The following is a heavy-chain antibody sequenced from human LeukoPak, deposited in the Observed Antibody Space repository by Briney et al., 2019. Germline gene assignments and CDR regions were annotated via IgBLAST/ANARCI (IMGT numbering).Heavy chain of an antibody. Sequence: ASVKVSCKASGGTFSSYAISWVRQAPGQGLEWMGGIIPIFGTANYAQKFQGRVTITADESTSTAYMELSSLRSEDTAVYYCARVESHDSSGYYGDYYYMDVWGKGTTVTISS. J-gene: IGHJ6*03. CDR2: IIPIFGTA. CDR1: GGTFSSYA. D-gene: IGHD3-22*01. CDR3: ARVESHDSSGYYGDYYYMDV. V-gene: IGHV1-69*13.